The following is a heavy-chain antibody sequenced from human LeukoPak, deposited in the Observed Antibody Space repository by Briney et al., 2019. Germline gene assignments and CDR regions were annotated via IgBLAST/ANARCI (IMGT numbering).Heavy chain of an antibody. Sequence: GGSLRLSCAASGFTVSSNYMSWVRQAPGKGLEWVSVIYSGGSTYYADSVKGRFTISRHNSKNTLYLQMNSLRAEDTAVYYCAREFKDFWSGYRHFGYWGQGTLVTVSS. CDR1: GFTVSSNY. D-gene: IGHD3-3*01. CDR2: IYSGGST. J-gene: IGHJ4*02. CDR3: AREFKDFWSGYRHFGY. V-gene: IGHV3-53*04.